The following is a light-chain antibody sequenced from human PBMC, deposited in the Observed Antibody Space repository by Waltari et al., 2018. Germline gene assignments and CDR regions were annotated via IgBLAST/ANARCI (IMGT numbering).Light chain of an antibody. V-gene: IGLV2-11*01. CDR1: SSDICGYNY. CDR2: DVT. CDR3: YSYADTFTWV. J-gene: IGLJ3*02. Sequence: QSALTQPRSVSGSPGQSVTISYTGTSSDICGYNYVPWYQQHPGKAPKPIIYDVTKRPSGVPDRFSASKSGNTASLTIAGLQADDEADYYCYSYADTFTWVFGGGTKLTVL.